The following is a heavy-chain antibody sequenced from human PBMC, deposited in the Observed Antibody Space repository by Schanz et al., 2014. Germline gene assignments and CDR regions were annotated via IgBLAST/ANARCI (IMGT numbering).Heavy chain of an antibody. D-gene: IGHD3-22*01. J-gene: IGHJ4*02. CDR1: GFTVSNSY. CDR3: AKDGRLPYYGTGSDFDY. V-gene: IGHV3-53*04. Sequence: DVQLVDSGGGLVQPGGSLRLSCAASGFTVSNSYIHWVRQAPGKGLEWVSTIYSSGSTYYADSVRGRFTISRDNSMNTVYLQMNSLRSDDAAVYYCAKDGRLPYYGTGSDFDYWGQGTLVAVSS. CDR2: IYSSGST.